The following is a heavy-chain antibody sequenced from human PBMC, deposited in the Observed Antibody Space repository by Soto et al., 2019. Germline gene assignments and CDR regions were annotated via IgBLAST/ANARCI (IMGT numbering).Heavy chain of an antibody. V-gene: IGHV1-2*04. CDR1: GYTFTGYY. D-gene: IGHD5-12*01. J-gene: IGHJ6*02. CDR3: ARERGGYSGYVLYYYYGMDV. Sequence: EASVKVSCKASGYTFTGYYMHWVRQAPGQGLEWMGWINPNSGGTNYAQKFQGWVTMARDTSISTAYMELSRLRSDDTAVYYCARERGGYSGYVLYYYYGMDVWGQGTTVTV. CDR2: INPNSGGT.